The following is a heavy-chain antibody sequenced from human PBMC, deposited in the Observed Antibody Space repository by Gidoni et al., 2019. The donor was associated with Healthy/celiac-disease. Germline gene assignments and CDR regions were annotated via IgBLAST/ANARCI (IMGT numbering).Heavy chain of an antibody. CDR1: GFTFSSYG. D-gene: IGHD2-2*02. V-gene: IGHV3-33*01. Sequence: QVQLVASGGGVVQPGRSLRLSCAASGFTFSSYGMHWVRQAPGKGLEWVAVIWYDGSNKYYADSVKGRFTISRDNSKNTLYLQMNSLRAEDTAVYYCARAPYCSSTSCYSTVFAFDIWGQGTMVTVSS. CDR2: IWYDGSNK. CDR3: ARAPYCSSTSCYSTVFAFDI. J-gene: IGHJ3*02.